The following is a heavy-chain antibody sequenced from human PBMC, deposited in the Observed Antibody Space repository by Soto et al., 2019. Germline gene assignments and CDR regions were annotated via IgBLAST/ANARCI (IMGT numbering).Heavy chain of an antibody. J-gene: IGHJ5*02. CDR1: GGSFSGYY. CDR2: INHSGST. D-gene: IGHD3-10*01. Sequence: PSETLSLTCAVYGGSFSGYYWSWIRQPPGKGLEWIGEINHSGSTNYNPSLKSRVTISVDTSKNQFSLKLSSVTAADTAVYYCAISSILWFGELPLLFDPWGQGTLVTVSS. CDR3: AISSILWFGELPLLFDP. V-gene: IGHV4-34*01.